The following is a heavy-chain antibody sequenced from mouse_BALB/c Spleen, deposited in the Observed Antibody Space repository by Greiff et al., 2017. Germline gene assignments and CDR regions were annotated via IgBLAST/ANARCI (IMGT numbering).Heavy chain of an antibody. Sequence: DVHLVESGGGLVKPGGSLKLSCAASGFTFSSYAMSWVRQTPEKRLEWVATISSGGSYTYYPDSVKGRFTISRDNAKNTLYLQMSSLRSEDTAMYYCARGLREDAMDYWGQGTSVTVSS. D-gene: IGHD1-1*01. CDR1: GFTFSSYA. CDR2: ISSGGSYT. CDR3: ARGLREDAMDY. J-gene: IGHJ4*01. V-gene: IGHV5-9-3*01.